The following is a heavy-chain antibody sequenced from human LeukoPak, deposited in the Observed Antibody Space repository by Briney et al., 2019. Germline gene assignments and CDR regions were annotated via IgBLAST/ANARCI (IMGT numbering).Heavy chain of an antibody. CDR1: GRSISLGGYG. V-gene: IGHV4-31*03. CDR3: ASVERYFDWLYGAFDI. D-gene: IGHD3-9*01. CDR2: IYYCGST. J-gene: IGHJ3*02. Sequence: APKQSLTGTVSGRSISLGGYGWSWVRQQPGEGLEWFGYIYYCGSTYYNPSLQSRVTISVDTSKNQFSLKLSSVTAADTAVYYCASVERYFDWLYGAFDIWGEGRMVTVSS.